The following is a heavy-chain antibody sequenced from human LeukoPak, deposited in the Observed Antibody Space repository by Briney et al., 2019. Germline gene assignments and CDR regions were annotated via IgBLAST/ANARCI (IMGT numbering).Heavy chain of an antibody. CDR2: INPNSGGT. V-gene: IGHV1-2*02. CDR3: ARITSAVRGVTYYYYGMDV. D-gene: IGHD3-10*01. Sequence: ASVKVSCKASGYTFTDYHIHWVRQAPGQGLEWMGWINPNSGGTNYAQKFQGRVTMTRDTSISTAYMELSRLRSDDTAVYYCARITSAVRGVTYYYYGMDVWGQGTTVTVSS. CDR1: GYTFTDYH. J-gene: IGHJ6*02.